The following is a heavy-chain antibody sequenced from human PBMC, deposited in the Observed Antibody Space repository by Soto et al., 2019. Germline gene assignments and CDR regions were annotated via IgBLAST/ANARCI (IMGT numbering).Heavy chain of an antibody. CDR1: GYTFTSYG. CDR3: ARDRNAYGDYGGWFDP. V-gene: IGHV1-18*01. J-gene: IGHJ5*02. CDR2: ISAYNGNT. Sequence: QVQLVQSGAEVKKPGASVKVSCKASGYTFTSYGISWVRQAPGQGLEWMGWISAYNGNTNYAQKLQGRVTMTTDTTTSTAYMELRSLRSDDTAVYYCARDRNAYGDYGGWFDPWGQGTLVTVSS. D-gene: IGHD4-17*01.